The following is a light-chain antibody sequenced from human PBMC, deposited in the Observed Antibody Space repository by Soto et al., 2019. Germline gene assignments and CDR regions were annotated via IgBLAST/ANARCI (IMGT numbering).Light chain of an antibody. CDR1: SSDVGGYNY. J-gene: IGLJ2*01. V-gene: IGLV2-8*01. Sequence: QSVLTQPPSASGSPGQSVTISCTGTSSDVGGYNYVSWYQQHPGKAPKLMIYGVSKRPSGVPDRFSGSKSVNTASLTVSGLQAEDEADYYCSSYAGSNNLVFGGGTELTVL. CDR2: GVS. CDR3: SSYAGSNNLV.